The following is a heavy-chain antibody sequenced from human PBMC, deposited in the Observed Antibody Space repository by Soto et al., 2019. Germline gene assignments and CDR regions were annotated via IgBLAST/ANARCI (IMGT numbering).Heavy chain of an antibody. Sequence: EVQLVESGGGLVQPGGSLRLSCAASGFTFSSYVMHWVRQAPGKGLEYVSAISSNGGSTYYANSVKGRFTISSDNAKNRLYLQMCSLRAEDMAVYYCARVQSMEYDYWGQGTLVTVAS. J-gene: IGHJ4*02. D-gene: IGHD1-1*01. CDR2: ISSNGGST. CDR1: GFTFSSYV. V-gene: IGHV3-64*01. CDR3: ARVQSMEYDY.